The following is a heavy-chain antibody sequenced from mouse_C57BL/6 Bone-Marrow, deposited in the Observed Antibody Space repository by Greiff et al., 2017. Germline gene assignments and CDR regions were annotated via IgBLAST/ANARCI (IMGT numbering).Heavy chain of an antibody. CDR3: ARCPYYYGSSSYYFDY. CDR1: GYTFTSYW. J-gene: IGHJ2*01. V-gene: IGHV1-53*01. Sequence: QVQLQQPGTELVKPGASVKLSCKASGYTFTSYWMHWVKQRPGQGLEWIGNINPSNGGTNYNEKFKSKATLTVDKSSSTAYMQLSSLTSEDSAVYYCARCPYYYGSSSYYFDYWGQGTTLTVSS. D-gene: IGHD1-1*01. CDR2: INPSNGGT.